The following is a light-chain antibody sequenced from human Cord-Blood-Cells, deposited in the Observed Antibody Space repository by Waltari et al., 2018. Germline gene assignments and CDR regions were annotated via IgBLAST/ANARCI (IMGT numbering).Light chain of an antibody. CDR3: QQYYSTPLT. CDR1: QSVLYSSNNKNY. V-gene: IGKV4-1*01. J-gene: IGKJ3*01. Sequence: DIVMTQSPDSLAVSLGERATINCKSSQSVLYSSNNKNYLAWYQQKPGQPPKLLIYCASTRESGVPERFSGSGSGTDFTLTISSLQAEDVAVYYCQQYYSTPLTFGPGTKVDIK. CDR2: CAS.